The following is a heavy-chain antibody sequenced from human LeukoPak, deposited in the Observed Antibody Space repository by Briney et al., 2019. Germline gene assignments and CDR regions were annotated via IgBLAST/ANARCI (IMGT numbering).Heavy chain of an antibody. D-gene: IGHD3-3*02. CDR3: ARELGRAFDL. CDR1: GGSISSGNYY. J-gene: IGHJ3*01. V-gene: IGHV4-61*10. CDR2: IYYSGDT. Sequence: QSSETLSLTCTVSGGSISSGNYYWRWIRQPAGKGLEWIGYIYYSGDTKQNPSLNSRATISVDMSKNQFSLKLKSVAAADTAVYYCARELGRAFDLWGQGTVVTVSS.